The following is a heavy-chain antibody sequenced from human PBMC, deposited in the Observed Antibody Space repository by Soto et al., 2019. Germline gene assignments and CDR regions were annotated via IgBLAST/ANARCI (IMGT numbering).Heavy chain of an antibody. Sequence: EVQLLESGGGLVQPGGSLRLSCEASGFIFSNYAMTWVRQAAGKGLEWVSSISGPGGSTYYADSVQGRFTISRDNSKNTLFLHMHSLRADDTALYLCARDERIAVAGTDTWGQGILVNVTS. J-gene: IGHJ5*02. V-gene: IGHV3-23*01. D-gene: IGHD6-19*01. CDR1: GFIFSNYA. CDR3: ARDERIAVAGTDT. CDR2: ISGPGGST.